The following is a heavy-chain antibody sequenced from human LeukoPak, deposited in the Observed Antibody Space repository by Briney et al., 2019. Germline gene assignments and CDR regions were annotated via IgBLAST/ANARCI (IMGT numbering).Heavy chain of an antibody. CDR1: GYSFTSYW. V-gene: IGHV5-51*01. D-gene: IGHD3-22*01. Sequence: GESLKISCKGSGYSFTSYWIGWVRQMPGKGLEWMGIIYPGDSDTRYSPSFQGQVIISADKSISTAYLQWSSLKASDTAMYYCARSYYYDSSGYHNWFDPWGQGTLVTVSS. CDR3: ARSYYYDSSGYHNWFDP. J-gene: IGHJ5*02. CDR2: IYPGDSDT.